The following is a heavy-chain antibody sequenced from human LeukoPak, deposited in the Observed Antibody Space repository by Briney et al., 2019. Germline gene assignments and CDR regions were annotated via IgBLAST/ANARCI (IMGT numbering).Heavy chain of an antibody. J-gene: IGHJ3*02. CDR1: GFTVSSNY. CDR2: IYSGGST. Sequence: PGGSLRLSCAASGFTVSSNYMSWVRQAPGKGLEWVSVIYSGGSTYYADSVKGRFAISRDNSKNTLYLQMNSLRAEDTAVFYCARAVPTTSGWSHDGFDIWGQGTMVTVSS. CDR3: ARAVPTTSGWSHDGFDI. D-gene: IGHD6-19*01. V-gene: IGHV3-66*01.